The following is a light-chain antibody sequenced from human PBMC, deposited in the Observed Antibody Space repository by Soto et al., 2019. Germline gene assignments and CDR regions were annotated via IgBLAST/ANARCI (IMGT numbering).Light chain of an antibody. J-gene: IGLJ2*01. CDR3: SSYTPSSTV. CDR2: DVS. Sequence: QSVLTQPASVSGSPGQSITISCTGPSSDVGAYKYVSWYQQHPGKAPKLMIYDVSDRPSGVSNRFSGSTSGNTAFLTISGLQAEDEADYYCSSYTPSSTVFGGGTKVTVL. CDR1: SSDVGAYKY. V-gene: IGLV2-14*03.